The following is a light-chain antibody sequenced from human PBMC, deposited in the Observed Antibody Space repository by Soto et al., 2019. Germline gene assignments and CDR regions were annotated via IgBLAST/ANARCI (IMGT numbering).Light chain of an antibody. V-gene: IGKV3-20*01. CDR2: GAS. CDR3: QQYGSSPVT. CDR1: QSVSSSY. J-gene: IGKJ2*01. Sequence: EIVLTQSPGTLSLSPGERATLSCRASQSVSSSYLAWYQQKPGQAPRLLIYGASSRATGIPDRFSVSGSGTDFTLTISRLEPEDFAVYYCQQYGSSPVTFGQGTKLEIK.